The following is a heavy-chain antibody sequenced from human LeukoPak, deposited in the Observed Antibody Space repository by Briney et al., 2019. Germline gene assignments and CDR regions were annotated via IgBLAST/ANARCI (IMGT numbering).Heavy chain of an antibody. CDR3: ARRMVAAHADNWFDP. CDR1: GYSFTSYW. J-gene: IGHJ5*02. CDR2: IYPGDSDT. D-gene: IGHD2-15*01. V-gene: IGHV5-51*01. Sequence: GESLKISCKGSGYSFTSYWIGWVRQMPGKGLEWMGIIYPGDSDTRYSPSFQGQVTISADKSISTAYLQWSSLKASDTAMYCCARRMVAAHADNWFDPWGQGTLVTVSS.